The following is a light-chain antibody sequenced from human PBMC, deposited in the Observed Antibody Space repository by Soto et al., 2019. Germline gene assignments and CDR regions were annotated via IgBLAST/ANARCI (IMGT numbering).Light chain of an antibody. V-gene: IGLV1-44*01. Sequence: QLVLTQPPSASGTPGQRGTISCSGSRSNIGSNTVNWYQQLPGTAPKLLIYSNNQRPSGVPDRFSGSKSGTSASLAISGLQSEDEADYYCAAWDDSLNGVVFGGGTKLTVL. J-gene: IGLJ2*01. CDR2: SNN. CDR1: RSNIGSNT. CDR3: AAWDDSLNGVV.